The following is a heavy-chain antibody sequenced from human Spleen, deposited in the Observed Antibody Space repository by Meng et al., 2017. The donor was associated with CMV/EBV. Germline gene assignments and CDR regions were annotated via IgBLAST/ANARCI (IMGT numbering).Heavy chain of an antibody. Sequence: GGSLRLSCAASGFSFSTYSMNWVRQAPGKGLEWVSYISSSGSTIYYADSVKGRFTISRDNAKNSLYLQMNSLRAEDTAVYYCARDRTIFGVVYYYYGMDVWGQGTTVTVSS. CDR2: ISSSGSTI. V-gene: IGHV3-48*04. D-gene: IGHD3-3*01. CDR1: GFSFSTYS. J-gene: IGHJ6*02. CDR3: ARDRTIFGVVYYYYGMDV.